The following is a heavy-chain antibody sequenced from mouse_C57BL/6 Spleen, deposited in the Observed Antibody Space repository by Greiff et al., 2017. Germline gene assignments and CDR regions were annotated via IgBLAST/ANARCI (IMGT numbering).Heavy chain of an antibody. CDR2: INPSNGGT. CDR3: ARWRGGSGYVGYYAMDY. CDR1: GYTFTSYW. V-gene: IGHV1-53*01. D-gene: IGHD3-2*02. J-gene: IGHJ4*01. Sequence: QVQLQQPGTELVKPGASVKLSCKASGYTFTSYWMHWVKQRPGQGLEWIGNINPSNGGTNYNEKFKSKATLTVDKSSSTAYMQLSSLTSEDSAVYYCARWRGGSGYVGYYAMDYWGQGTSVTVSS.